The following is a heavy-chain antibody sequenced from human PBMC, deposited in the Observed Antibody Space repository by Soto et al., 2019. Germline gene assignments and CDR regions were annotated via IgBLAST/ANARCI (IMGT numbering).Heavy chain of an antibody. CDR3: ARGFAIRAY. J-gene: IGHJ4*02. D-gene: IGHD3-10*01. CDR1: GDSITNYNW. CDR2: VSPSGIT. Sequence: QVQLQESGPGLVKPSGTLSLTCAVSGDSITNYNWWRWVRQPPGKGLEGIGEVSPSGITNYNPSLASRVSISVDEARNQFSLDLTSVTAADTAVYYCARGFAIRAYWGQGTLVSVSS. V-gene: IGHV4-4*02.